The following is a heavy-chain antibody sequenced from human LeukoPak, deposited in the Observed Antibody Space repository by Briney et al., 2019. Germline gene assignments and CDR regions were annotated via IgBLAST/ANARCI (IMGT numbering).Heavy chain of an antibody. J-gene: IGHJ4*02. V-gene: IGHV3-23*01. Sequence: GGSLRLSCAASGFTFSSYAMSWVRQAPGKGLEWVSAISGSGGSTYYADSVKGRFTISRDNSKNTLYLQMNSLRAEDTAVYYCAKEGFEYSSSYGYFDYWGQGTLVTVSS. CDR3: AKEGFEYSSSYGYFDY. CDR1: GFTFSSYA. D-gene: IGHD6-6*01. CDR2: ISGSGGST.